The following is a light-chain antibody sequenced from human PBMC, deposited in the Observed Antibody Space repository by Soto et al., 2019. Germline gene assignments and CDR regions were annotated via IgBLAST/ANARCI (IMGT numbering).Light chain of an antibody. CDR2: AAS. CDR3: QQLNSYPLT. J-gene: IGKJ4*01. CDR1: RGISSY. Sequence: IQWTQSPSYLSASVGDRVTISCRASRGISSYLAWYQQKPGKAPKLLIYAASTLQSGVPSRFSGSGSGTDFTLTLRSLQPEDFATYYCQQLNSYPLTFGGGTKVDI. V-gene: IGKV1-9*01.